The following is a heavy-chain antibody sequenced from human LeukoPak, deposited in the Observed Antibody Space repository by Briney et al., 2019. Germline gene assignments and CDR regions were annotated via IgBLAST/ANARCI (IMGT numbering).Heavy chain of an antibody. V-gene: IGHV3-21*01. CDR2: ISSSSRFI. J-gene: IGHJ3*02. CDR3: ARGRDGYNLVDAFDI. D-gene: IGHD5-24*01. Sequence: GGSLRLSCAASAFTFSSYSMNWVRQAPGKGLEWVSSISSSSRFIYYADSLKGRFTISRDNAKNSLYLQMNSLRAEDTAVYYCARGRDGYNLVDAFDIWGQGIMVTVSS. CDR1: AFTFSSYS.